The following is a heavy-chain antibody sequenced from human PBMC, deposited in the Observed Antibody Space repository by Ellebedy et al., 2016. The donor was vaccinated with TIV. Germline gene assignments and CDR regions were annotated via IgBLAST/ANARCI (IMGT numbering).Heavy chain of an antibody. D-gene: IGHD3-10*01. CDR2: ISGSGGST. J-gene: IGHJ5*01. CDR3: AKNLGRGIDPDRFDS. V-gene: IGHV3-23*01. CDR1: GFTFSNYA. Sequence: GGSLRLXXAASGFTFSNYAMNWVRQAPGKGLEWVSLISGSGGSTFYADSVKGRFTISRDNSKSTLYLQMDALTGEDTAIYYCAKNLGRGIDPDRFDSWGQGTLVTVSS.